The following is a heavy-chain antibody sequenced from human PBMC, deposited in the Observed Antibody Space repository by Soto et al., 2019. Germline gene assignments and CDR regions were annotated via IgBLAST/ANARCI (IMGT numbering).Heavy chain of an antibody. D-gene: IGHD2-2*02. V-gene: IGHV3-30*03. Sequence: LSPTAPGSPFTVARMPWLRPAPGGGLEWVAVIAYVGLAKYDADAVRGLFSIPRDKSNNTVYLQMSILSPDDSAAYYCFQYTFFLRHYFYHWVLGTLVTVST. CDR1: GSPFTVAR. CDR2: IAYVGLAK. CDR3: FQYTFFLRHYFYH. J-gene: IGHJ4*02.